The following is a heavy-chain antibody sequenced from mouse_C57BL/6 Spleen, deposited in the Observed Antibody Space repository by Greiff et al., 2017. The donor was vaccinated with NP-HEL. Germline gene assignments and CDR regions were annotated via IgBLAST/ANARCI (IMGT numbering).Heavy chain of an antibody. D-gene: IGHD1-1*01. CDR2: IYPSDSDT. CDR1: GYTFTSYW. V-gene: IGHV1-61*01. Sequence: QVQLQQPGAELVRPGSSVKLSCTASGYTFTSYWMAWVQQRPGQGLEWIGNIYPSDSDTHYNQKFKDKATLTVDKATSTAYMQLSSLTSQDAAVYYCAGWGYYGSSRDYWGQGTTLTVSS. J-gene: IGHJ2*01. CDR3: AGWGYYGSSRDY.